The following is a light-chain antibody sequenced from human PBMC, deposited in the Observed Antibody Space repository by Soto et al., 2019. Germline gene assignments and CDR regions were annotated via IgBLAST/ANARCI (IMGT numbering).Light chain of an antibody. J-gene: IGKJ5*01. CDR3: HHYGSSPT. V-gene: IGKV3-20*01. CDR2: GAS. Sequence: DIVLTQSPGTLSLSPGERAALSCRASQSVSSTYLAWYHQKPGQAPRLLIYGASSRATGIPDSFSGSGSGTDFTLTISILAPEDFAVYYCHHYGSSPTFGQGTRLEIK. CDR1: QSVSSTY.